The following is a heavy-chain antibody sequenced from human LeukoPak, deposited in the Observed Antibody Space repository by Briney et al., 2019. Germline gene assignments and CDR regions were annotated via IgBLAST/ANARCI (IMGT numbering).Heavy chain of an antibody. J-gene: IGHJ4*02. CDR3: AREGYCTNGECYRGNFDY. D-gene: IGHD2-8*01. CDR2: ISYSGST. V-gene: IGHV4-59*01. Sequence: SETLSLTCTVSGGSISSYYWSWIRQPPGKGLEWIGYISYSGSTNYNPSLKSRVTISGDMSKNQFSLKLSSVTAADTAVYYCAREGYCTNGECYRGNFDYWGQGTLVTVSS. CDR1: GGSISSYY.